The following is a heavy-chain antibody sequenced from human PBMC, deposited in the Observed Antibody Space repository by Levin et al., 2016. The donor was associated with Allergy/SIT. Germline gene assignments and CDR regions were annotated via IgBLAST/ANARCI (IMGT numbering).Heavy chain of an antibody. J-gene: IGHJ5*02. CDR1: GFSLSTSGVG. CDR3: AHRPLPLFFYSSSIWFDP. CDR2: IYWDDDK. V-gene: IGHV2-5*02. D-gene: IGHD6-6*01. Sequence: SGPTLVKPTQTLTLTCTFSGFSLSTSGVGVGWIRQPPGKALEWLALIYWDDDKRYSPSLKSRLTITKDTSKNQVVLTMTNMDPVDTATYYCAHRPLPLFFYSSSIWFDPWGQGTLVTVSS.